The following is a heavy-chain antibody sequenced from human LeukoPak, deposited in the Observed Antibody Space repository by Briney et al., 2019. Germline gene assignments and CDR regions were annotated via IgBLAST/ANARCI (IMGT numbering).Heavy chain of an antibody. CDR2: INHSGST. CDR3: ASRGYCSGGSCYYFDY. J-gene: IGHJ4*02. CDR1: GGSFSGYY. D-gene: IGHD2-15*01. Sequence: SETQSLTCAVYGGSFSGYYWSWIRQPPGKGLEWIGEINHSGSTNYNPSLKSRVTISVDTSKNQFSLKLSSVTAADTAVYYCASRGYCSGGSCYYFDYWGQGTLVTVSS. V-gene: IGHV4-34*01.